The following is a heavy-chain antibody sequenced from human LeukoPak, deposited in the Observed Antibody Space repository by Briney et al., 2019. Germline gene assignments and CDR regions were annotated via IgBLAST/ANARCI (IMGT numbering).Heavy chain of an antibody. CDR3: VRLPVATKTADY. CDR2: IYYSGST. D-gene: IGHD5-12*01. J-gene: IGHJ4*02. Sequence: PSGSLCLSCTVSVGSICRYYWSWIGQPPGNGLEWIGYIYYSGSTNYNPSLKSRVTISVDTSKNQFSLKLSSVTAADTAVYYCVRLPVATKTADYWGQGTLVTVSS. V-gene: IGHV4-59*08. CDR1: VGSICRYY.